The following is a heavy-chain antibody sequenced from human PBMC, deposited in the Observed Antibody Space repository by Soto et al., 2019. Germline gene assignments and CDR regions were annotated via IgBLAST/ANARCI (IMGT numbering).Heavy chain of an antibody. V-gene: IGHV3-66*01. CDR1: GFTVSSNY. J-gene: IGHJ1*01. CDR2: IYSGGST. Sequence: EVQLVESGGGLVQPGGSLRLSCAASGFTVSSNYMSWVRQAPGKGLEWVSVIYSGGSTYYADSVKGRFTISRDNSKNTLYLKMNSLRAEDTAVYYCARDLVGATTEYSQHGGQGTLVPVSS. CDR3: ARDLVGATTEYSQH. D-gene: IGHD1-26*01.